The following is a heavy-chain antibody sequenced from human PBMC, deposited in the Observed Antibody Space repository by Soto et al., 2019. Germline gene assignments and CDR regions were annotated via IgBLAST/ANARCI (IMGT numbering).Heavy chain of an antibody. CDR2: IIPIFGTA. J-gene: IGHJ5*02. CDR1: GGTFSSYA. D-gene: IGHD3-22*01. V-gene: IGHV1-69*12. Sequence: QVQLVQSGAEVKKPGSSVKVSCKASGGTFSSYAITWVRQAPGQGLEWMGGIIPIFGTANYAQKFQARVTITADESPSTAYVELSSLRSEDTAVYYCARDRGPSSGYYPYWFDPWGQGALVTVSS. CDR3: ARDRGPSSGYYPYWFDP.